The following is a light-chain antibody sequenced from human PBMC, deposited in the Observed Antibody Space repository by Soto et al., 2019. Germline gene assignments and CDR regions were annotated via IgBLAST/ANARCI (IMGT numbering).Light chain of an antibody. CDR2: DAS. CDR1: QSVSSY. CDR3: QQFNNYPIT. Sequence: EIVLTQSPATLSLSPGERATLSCRASQSVSSYLAWYQQKPGQAPRLLIYDASRRATGIPARFSGSGSGTDFTLTISSLQPEDFATYYCQQFNNYPITFGQGTRLEIK. J-gene: IGKJ5*01. V-gene: IGKV3-11*01.